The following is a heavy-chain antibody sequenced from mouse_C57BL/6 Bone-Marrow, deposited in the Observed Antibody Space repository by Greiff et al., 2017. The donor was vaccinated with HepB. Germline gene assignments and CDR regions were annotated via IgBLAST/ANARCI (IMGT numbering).Heavy chain of an antibody. V-gene: IGHV1-50*01. CDR3: ASRLPFDY. D-gene: IGHD5-5*01. CDR1: GYTFTSYW. J-gene: IGHJ2*01. Sequence: QVQLKQPGAELVKPGASVKLSCKASGYTFTSYWMQWVKQRPGQGLEWIGEIDPSDSYTNYNQKFKGKATLTVDTSSSTAYMQLSSLTSEDSAVYYCASRLPFDYWGQGTTLTVSS. CDR2: IDPSDSYT.